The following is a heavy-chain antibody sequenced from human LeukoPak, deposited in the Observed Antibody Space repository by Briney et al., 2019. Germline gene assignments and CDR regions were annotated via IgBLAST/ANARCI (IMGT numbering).Heavy chain of an antibody. CDR1: GYSFTSYW. CDR2: IDPSDSYT. D-gene: IGHD5-12*01. Sequence: GESLKISCKGSGYSFTSYWISWVRQMPGKGLEWMGRIDPSDSYTIYSPSFQGHVTISADKSISTAYLQWSSLKASDTAMYYCARGTIVATIGYYNNYGMDVWGKGTTVTVSS. CDR3: ARGTIVATIGYYNNYGMDV. J-gene: IGHJ6*04. V-gene: IGHV5-10-1*01.